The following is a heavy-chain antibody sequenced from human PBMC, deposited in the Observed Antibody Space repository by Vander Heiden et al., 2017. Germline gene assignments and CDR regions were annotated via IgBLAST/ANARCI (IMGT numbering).Heavy chain of an antibody. J-gene: IGHJ4*02. V-gene: IGHV3-23*01. CDR2: ISGSGGST. CDR1: GFTFSSYA. D-gene: IGHD3-10*01. Sequence: EVQVLESGGGLVQPGGSLRLSCVASGFTFSSYAMSWVRQAPGKGLEWVSAISGSGGSTYYADSVKGRVTISRDNSKNTLHLQMNSLRAEDTAIYYCAKAMVSDYGSGIGRLDYWGQGTLVTVSS. CDR3: AKAMVSDYGSGIGRLDY.